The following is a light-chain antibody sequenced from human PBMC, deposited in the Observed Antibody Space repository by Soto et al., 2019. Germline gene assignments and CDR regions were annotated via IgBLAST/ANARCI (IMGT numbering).Light chain of an antibody. Sequence: AIQMTQSPSSLSASVGDRVTITCRASQGIRNDLGWYQQKPGRAPKLLIYAASSLQTGVPSRISGSGSGTAFTLTCSSLEPDEFATYYCLQDCNYPLTFGHGTKVEIK. V-gene: IGKV1-6*01. CDR1: QGIRND. J-gene: IGKJ1*01. CDR3: LQDCNYPLT. CDR2: AAS.